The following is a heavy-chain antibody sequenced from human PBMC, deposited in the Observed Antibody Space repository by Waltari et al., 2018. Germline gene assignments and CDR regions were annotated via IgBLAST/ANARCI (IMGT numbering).Heavy chain of an antibody. CDR1: GYTFTSYG. J-gene: IGHJ4*02. CDR2: SNPYNGNT. D-gene: IGHD3-10*01. Sequence: QVQLVQSGAEVKKPGASVKVSCTDSGYTFTSYGIRWVRQAPEQGLEWMGWSNPYNGNTKYIERLQGRFTVTTDTSTNTADMELRGLRSDYTAMYYCARDPFAPFYWGQGTLVTVSS. V-gene: IGHV1-18*01. CDR3: ARDPFAPFY.